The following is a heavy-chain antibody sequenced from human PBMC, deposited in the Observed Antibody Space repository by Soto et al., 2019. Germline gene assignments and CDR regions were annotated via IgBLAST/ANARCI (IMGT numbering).Heavy chain of an antibody. D-gene: IGHD2-15*01. CDR3: ARARGARYFDY. V-gene: IGHV1-18*01. J-gene: IGHJ4*02. Sequence: GASVKISCKASGYTXTNYVIMCVLQPHGQGLEWMGWINVYNGNTKYAQKVQGRVTMTTDTSTSTAYMELRSLRSDSTAVYYCARARGARYFDYWGQGTLVTVSS. CDR1: GYTXTNYV. CDR2: INVYNGNT.